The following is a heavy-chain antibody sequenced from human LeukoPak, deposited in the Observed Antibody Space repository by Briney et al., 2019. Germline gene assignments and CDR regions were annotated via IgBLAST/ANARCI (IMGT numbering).Heavy chain of an antibody. CDR3: ARGQVTGDDELFDY. Sequence: GGSLRLSCAASGFTFSDYYMTWIRQAPGKGLEWVSYISSSSGSIIYYADSVKGRFTISRDNAKNSLYLQMNSLRAEDTAVYYCARGQVTGDDELFDYWGQGTLVTVSS. CDR1: GFTFSDYY. V-gene: IGHV3-11*04. CDR2: ISSSSGSII. J-gene: IGHJ4*02. D-gene: IGHD7-27*01.